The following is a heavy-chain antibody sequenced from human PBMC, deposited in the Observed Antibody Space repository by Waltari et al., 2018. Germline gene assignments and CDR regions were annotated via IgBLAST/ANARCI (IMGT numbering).Heavy chain of an antibody. D-gene: IGHD2-21*01. CDR3: AHINVVRPTDTFDN. CDR2: IYWTDDK. Sequence: QITMKESGPTLVKPTQTLTLTCTFSGFSLSTTGVGVGWIRRPPGQALAWLALIYWTDDKRYSPTLKSRLAITKDTSKNQVGLTMTNMDTVDTATSFCAHINVVRPTDTFDNGGQGTVVTVSS. J-gene: IGHJ3*02. CDR1: GFSLSTTGVG. V-gene: IGHV2-5*01.